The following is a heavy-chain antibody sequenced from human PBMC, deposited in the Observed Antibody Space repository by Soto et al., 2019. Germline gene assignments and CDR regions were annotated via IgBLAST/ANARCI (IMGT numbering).Heavy chain of an antibody. CDR1: GGTFSSYA. J-gene: IGHJ3*02. D-gene: IGHD3-10*01. CDR3: ARASITMVRGVIKGGAFDI. V-gene: IGHV1-69*01. Sequence: QVQLVQSGAEVKKPGSSVKVSCKASGGTFSSYAISWVRQAPGQGLEWMGGIIPIFGTANYAQKFQGRVTITADEPMSTAYMELSSLRSEDTAVYYCARASITMVRGVIKGGAFDIWGQGTMVTVSS. CDR2: IIPIFGTA.